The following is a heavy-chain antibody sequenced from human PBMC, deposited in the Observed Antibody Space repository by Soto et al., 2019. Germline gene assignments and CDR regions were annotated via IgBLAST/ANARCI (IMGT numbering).Heavy chain of an antibody. J-gene: IGHJ4*02. Sequence: ASVKVSCKASGYTFTSYGISWVRQAPGQGLEWMGWISAYNGNTNYAQKLQGRVTMTTDTSTSTAYMELRSLRSDDTAVYYCGRATSNYYDSSASLRGYYFDSWGQGTLVTVSS. V-gene: IGHV1-18*01. D-gene: IGHD3-22*01. CDR3: GRATSNYYDSSASLRGYYFDS. CDR2: ISAYNGNT. CDR1: GYTFTSYG.